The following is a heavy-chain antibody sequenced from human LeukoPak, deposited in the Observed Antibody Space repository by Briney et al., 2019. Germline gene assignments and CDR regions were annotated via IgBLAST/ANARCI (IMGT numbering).Heavy chain of an antibody. J-gene: IGHJ4*02. Sequence: SETLSLTCAVYGGSFSGYYWSWIRQPPGKGLEWSGEINHSGSTNYNPSLKSRVTISVDTSKNQFSLKLSSVTAADTAVYYCARGPGSSSWYYFDYWGQGTLVTVSS. D-gene: IGHD6-13*01. CDR2: INHSGST. CDR1: GGSFSGYY. CDR3: ARGPGSSSWYYFDY. V-gene: IGHV4-34*01.